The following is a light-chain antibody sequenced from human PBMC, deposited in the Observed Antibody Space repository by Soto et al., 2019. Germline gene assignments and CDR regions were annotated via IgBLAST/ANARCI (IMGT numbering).Light chain of an antibody. CDR3: QQYNNGPSVPYT. V-gene: IGKV3-15*01. CDR2: GAS. J-gene: IGKJ2*01. Sequence: EVVMTQSPATLSVSPGERATLSCRASQSVSNNLAWYQKKPGQAPRLLIYGASTRAPGIPARFSGSGSGTDFTLTISSLQSEDFATYYCQQYNNGPSVPYTFGQGTKLEIK. CDR1: QSVSNN.